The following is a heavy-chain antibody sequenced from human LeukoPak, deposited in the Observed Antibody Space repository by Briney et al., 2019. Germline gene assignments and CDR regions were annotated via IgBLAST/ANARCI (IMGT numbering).Heavy chain of an antibody. Sequence: PGGSLRLSCAASGFTFSSSWMHWVRQAPGKGLIWVSRVNGDGTGTIYADSVKGRFTISRDNAKSTLYLQMNSLRAEDTAVYYCARYADGIFYWGQGTLVTVSS. V-gene: IGHV3-74*01. D-gene: IGHD1-14*01. CDR2: VNGDGTGT. CDR3: ARYADGIFY. CDR1: GFTFSSSW. J-gene: IGHJ4*02.